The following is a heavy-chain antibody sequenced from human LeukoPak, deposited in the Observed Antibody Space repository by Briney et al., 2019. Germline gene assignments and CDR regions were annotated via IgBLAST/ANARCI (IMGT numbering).Heavy chain of an antibody. CDR1: GYTFTGYY. CDR3: ARDWEDGYNSFDY. Sequence: ASVKVSCKASGYTFTGYYMHWVRQAPGQGLEWMGWINPNSGGTNYAQKFQGRVTMTRDTSISTAYMELSRLRSDDTAVYYCARDWEDGYNSFDYWGQGTLVTVSS. CDR2: INPNSGGT. J-gene: IGHJ4*02. V-gene: IGHV1-2*02. D-gene: IGHD5-24*01.